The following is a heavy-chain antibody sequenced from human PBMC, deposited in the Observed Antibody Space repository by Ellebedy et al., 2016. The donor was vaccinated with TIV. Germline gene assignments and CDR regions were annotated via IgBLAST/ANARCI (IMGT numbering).Heavy chain of an antibody. J-gene: IGHJ4*02. CDR3: ATVDSSGYPLRY. CDR1: GYTLTELS. V-gene: IGHV1-24*01. Sequence: ASVKVSXXVSGYTLTELSMHWVRQAPGKGLEWMGGFDPEDGETIYAQKFQGRVTMTEDTSTDTAYMELSSLRSEDTAVYYCATVDSSGYPLRYWGQGTLVTVSS. D-gene: IGHD3-22*01. CDR2: FDPEDGET.